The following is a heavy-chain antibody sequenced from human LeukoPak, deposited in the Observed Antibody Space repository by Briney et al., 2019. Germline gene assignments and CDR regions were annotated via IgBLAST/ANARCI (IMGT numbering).Heavy chain of an antibody. CDR3: ARDLMVATGNYYGMDV. CDR1: GYTFTSYA. J-gene: IGHJ6*02. V-gene: IGHV1-3*01. Sequence: ASVKVSCKASGYTFTSYAMHWVRQAPGQRLEWMGWINAGNGNTKYSQKFQGRVTMTRDTSTSTVYMELSSLRSEDTAVYYCARDLMVATGNYYGMDVWGQGTTVTVSS. CDR2: INAGNGNT. D-gene: IGHD5-12*01.